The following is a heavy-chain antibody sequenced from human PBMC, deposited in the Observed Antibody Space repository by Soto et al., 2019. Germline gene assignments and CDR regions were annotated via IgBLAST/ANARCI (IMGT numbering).Heavy chain of an antibody. CDR3: ASVGPALYYDSSGYYSPLDY. CDR1: GDTFSSYA. J-gene: IGHJ4*02. V-gene: IGHV1-69*01. Sequence: QVQLVQSGAEVKKPGSSVKVSCKASGDTFSSYAINWVRQAPGQGLEWMGGIIPMFGTANYAQKFKGRVTIPAGESTSSVYMEVGSVRSEDTAVYYCASVGPALYYDSSGYYSPLDYWGQGTLVTVSS. D-gene: IGHD3-22*01. CDR2: IIPMFGTA.